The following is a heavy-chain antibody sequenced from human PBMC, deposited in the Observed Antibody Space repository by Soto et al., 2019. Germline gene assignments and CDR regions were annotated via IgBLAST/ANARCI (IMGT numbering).Heavy chain of an antibody. CDR2: IYWDDDK. D-gene: IGHD2-21*02. CDR3: VQSRCGGDCLQSYSSHSYYGLDV. Sequence: QITLKESGPTLVKPTQTLTLTCTFSGFSLSTTGVGVGWIRQPPGKALEWLALIYWDDDKRYNPSLNSRLTITKHTAQNQVVLAMTNMDPVDTATFYCVQSRCGGDCLQSYSSHSYYGLDVWGQGTTVTVSS. J-gene: IGHJ6*02. V-gene: IGHV2-5*02. CDR1: GFSLSTTGVG.